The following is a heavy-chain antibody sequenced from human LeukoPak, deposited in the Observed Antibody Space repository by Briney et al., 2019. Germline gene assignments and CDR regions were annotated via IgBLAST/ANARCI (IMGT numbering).Heavy chain of an antibody. V-gene: IGHV3-48*03. Sequence: GGSVRLSCAASGFTFSSYEMNWVRQAPGKGLEWVSYISSSGDTIYYADSVKGRFTISRDNAKNSLYLQMNSLRAEDTAVYYCARVDLQLFGYWGQGTLVSVSS. D-gene: IGHD2-2*01. J-gene: IGHJ4*02. CDR3: ARVDLQLFGY. CDR1: GFTFSSYE. CDR2: ISSSGDTI.